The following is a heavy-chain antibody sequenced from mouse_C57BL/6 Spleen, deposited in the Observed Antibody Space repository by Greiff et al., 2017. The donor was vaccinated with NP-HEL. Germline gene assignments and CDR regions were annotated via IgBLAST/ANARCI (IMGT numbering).Heavy chain of an antibody. CDR1: GYTFTDYE. J-gene: IGHJ2*01. CDR2: IDPETGGT. D-gene: IGHD1-1*01. CDR3: PTTVVASNYFDY. V-gene: IGHV1-15*01. Sequence: VKLQESGAELVRPGASVTLSCKASGYTFTDYEMHWVKQTPVHGLEWIGAIDPETGGTAYNQKFKGKAILTADKSSSTAYMELRSLTSEDSAVYYCPTTVVASNYFDYWGQGTTLTVSS.